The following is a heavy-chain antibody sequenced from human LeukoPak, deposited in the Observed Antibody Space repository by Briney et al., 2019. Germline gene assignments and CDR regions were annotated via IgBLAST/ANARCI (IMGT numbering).Heavy chain of an antibody. J-gene: IGHJ6*03. CDR2: FYYDGST. CDR1: GGSISSRDYY. V-gene: IGHV4-39*07. Sequence: SETLSLTCTVSGGSISSRDYYWGWIRQPPGKGLEWIGSFYYDGSTYYSPSLKSRVTISLDTSKNQFSLKLSSVTAADTAIYYCARDFSSSSTVYYYYYMDVWGKGTTVTVSS. CDR3: ARDFSSSSTVYYYYYMDV. D-gene: IGHD6-6*01.